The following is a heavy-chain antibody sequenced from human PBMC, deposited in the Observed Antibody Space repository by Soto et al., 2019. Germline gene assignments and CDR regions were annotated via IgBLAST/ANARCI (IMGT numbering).Heavy chain of an antibody. Sequence: EVQLLESGGGLVQPGGSLRLSCAASGFTFSSYAMSWVRQAPGKGLEWVSAISGSGGTTYYTDSVKGRFTISRDNSKNTLYLQMNSLRVEYMAVYYCAKYCSSTSCLVVYGMDVWGQGTTVTVSS. CDR2: ISGSGGTT. J-gene: IGHJ6*02. V-gene: IGHV3-23*01. D-gene: IGHD2-2*01. CDR3: AKYCSSTSCLVVYGMDV. CDR1: GFTFSSYA.